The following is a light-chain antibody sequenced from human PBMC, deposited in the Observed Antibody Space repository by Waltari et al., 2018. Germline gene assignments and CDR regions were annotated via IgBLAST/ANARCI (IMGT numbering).Light chain of an antibody. CDR2: DAS. CDR3: QHYNNWPPYT. CDR1: QSVSSN. V-gene: IGKV3-15*01. J-gene: IGKJ2*01. Sequence: EIVLTQSPATLSVSPGEGATLSCRASQSVSSNLAWYQPKPGQAPRLLIYDASTRATGIPARFRGSGSGTDFTLTISSLQSEDFAVYYCQHYNNWPPYTFGQGSKLDIK.